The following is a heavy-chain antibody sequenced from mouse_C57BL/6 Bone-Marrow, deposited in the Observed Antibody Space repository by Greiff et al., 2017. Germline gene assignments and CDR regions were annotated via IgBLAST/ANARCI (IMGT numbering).Heavy chain of an antibody. CDR3: AISGDYSNSAWFAY. Sequence: VQLKQSGPELVKPGASVKISCKASGYSFTDYNMNWVKQSNGKSLEWIGVINPNYGTTSYNQKFKGKATLTVDQSSSTAYMQLNSLTSEDSAVYYCAISGDYSNSAWFAYWGQGTLVTVSA. D-gene: IGHD2-5*01. J-gene: IGHJ3*01. CDR2: INPNYGTT. CDR1: GYSFTDYN. V-gene: IGHV1-39*01.